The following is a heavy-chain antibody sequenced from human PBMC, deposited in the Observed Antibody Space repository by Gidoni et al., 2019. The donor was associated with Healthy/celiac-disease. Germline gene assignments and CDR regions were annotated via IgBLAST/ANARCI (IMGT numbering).Heavy chain of an antibody. D-gene: IGHD1-26*01. J-gene: IGHJ2*01. V-gene: IGHV1-2*02. CDR3: ARIVGATSEYWYFDL. CDR2: INPNSGGT. Sequence: QVQLVQSGAEVKKPGASVKVSCKASGYTFTGYYMHWVRQAPGQGLEWMGWINPNSGGTNYAQKFQGRVTMTRDTSISTAYMELSRLRSDDTAVYYCARIVGATSEYWYFDLWGRGTLVTVSS. CDR1: GYTFTGYY.